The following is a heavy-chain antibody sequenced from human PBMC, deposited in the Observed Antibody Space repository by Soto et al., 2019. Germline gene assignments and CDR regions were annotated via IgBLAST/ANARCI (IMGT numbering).Heavy chain of an antibody. CDR2: ISAYNGNT. CDR3: AREPGGGQWLGPSYDY. D-gene: IGHD6-19*01. Sequence: VSVKVSCKASGYTFTRYGISWVRQAPGQGPEWMGWISAYNGNTNYAQKLQGRVTMTTDTSTSTGYMELRSLRSDDTAVYYCAREPGGGQWLGPSYDYWGQGTLVTVSS. V-gene: IGHV1-18*01. J-gene: IGHJ4*02. CDR1: GYTFTRYG.